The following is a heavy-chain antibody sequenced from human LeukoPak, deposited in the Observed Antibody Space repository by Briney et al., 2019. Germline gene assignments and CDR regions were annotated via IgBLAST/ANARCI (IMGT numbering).Heavy chain of an antibody. D-gene: IGHD3-16*01. Sequence: GGSLRLSCAASGFIFTSNRMNWVRQAPGKGLKWVANIKHDGSEQIYVDSVKGRFTISRDNAKDSVYLQMNSLRAEDTAVYYCTRGLGEHGGVSDRWGQGTLVIVS. CDR2: IKHDGSEQ. V-gene: IGHV3-7*01. J-gene: IGHJ5*02. CDR1: GFIFTSNR. CDR3: TRGLGEHGGVSDR.